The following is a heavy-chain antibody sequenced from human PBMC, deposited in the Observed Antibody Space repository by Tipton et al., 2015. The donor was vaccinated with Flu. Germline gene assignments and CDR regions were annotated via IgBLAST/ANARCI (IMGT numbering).Heavy chain of an antibody. CDR1: GGSFSGYY. J-gene: IGHJ5*02. CDR2: INHSGST. V-gene: IGHV4-34*01. CDR3: ARLRASGGGQIWFDP. Sequence: TLSLTCAVYGGSFSGYYWSWIRQPPGKVLEWIGEINHSGSTNYNPSLKSRVTISVDTSKNQFSLRLSSVTAADTSVYYCARLRASGGGQIWFDPWGQGTLVTVSS. D-gene: IGHD6-19*01.